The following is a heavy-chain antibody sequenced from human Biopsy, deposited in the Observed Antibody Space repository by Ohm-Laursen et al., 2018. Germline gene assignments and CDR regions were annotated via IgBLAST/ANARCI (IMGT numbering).Heavy chain of an antibody. D-gene: IGHD3-10*01. J-gene: IGHJ3*02. CDR2: ISGSGDTA. CDR3: TKAGSQDGFDI. Sequence: SLRLSCAASGFTFASHAMRWVRQAPGKGLEWVSLISGSGDTAYYPGSVKGRFTISRDNSKNTLYLEMNSLRTEETAKYYCTKAGSQDGFDIWGPGTMVAVSS. V-gene: IGHV3-23*01. CDR1: GFTFASHA.